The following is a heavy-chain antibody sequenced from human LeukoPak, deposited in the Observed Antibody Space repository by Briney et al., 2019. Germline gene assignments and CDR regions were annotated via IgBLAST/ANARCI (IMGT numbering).Heavy chain of an antibody. CDR3: AKSRPRQNIVVVVAATLD. CDR1: GFTFYTYA. V-gene: IGHV3-23*01. D-gene: IGHD2-15*01. J-gene: IGHJ4*02. Sequence: GGSLRLSCAASGFTFYTYAMSWVRQAPGKGLEWVSAISGSGGSTYYADSVKGRFTTSRDNSKNTLYLQMNSLRAEDTAVYYCAKSRPRQNIVVVVAATLDWGQGTLVTVSS. CDR2: ISGSGGST.